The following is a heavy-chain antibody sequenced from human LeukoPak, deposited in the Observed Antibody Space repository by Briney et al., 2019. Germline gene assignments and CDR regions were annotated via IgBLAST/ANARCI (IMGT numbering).Heavy chain of an antibody. J-gene: IGHJ6*02. CDR1: GGTFSRYA. V-gene: IGHV1-69*13. CDR3: ARGVLRYGHYGMDV. D-gene: IGHD2-15*01. CDR2: TIPIFGTA. Sequence: SVMVSCKASGGTFSRYAISWVRQAPGRRLELMGGTIPIFGTANYAQKFQGRVTITADESTSTAYMELSSLRSEDTAVYYCARGVLRYGHYGMDVWGQGTTVTVSS.